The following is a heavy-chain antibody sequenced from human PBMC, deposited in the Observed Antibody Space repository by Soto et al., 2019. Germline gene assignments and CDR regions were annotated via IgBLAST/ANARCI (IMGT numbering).Heavy chain of an antibody. V-gene: IGHV3-64*07. J-gene: IGHJ6*03. CDR3: ARDTLLIVLVPAAIYMDV. D-gene: IGHD2-2*01. Sequence: EVQLVESGGGLVQPGGSLRLSCAASGFTFSGYTMYWVRQAPGKGLEFVSAISSSGASTYYADSVKGRFTISRDNSKNTLYLEVGSLRPEDMAVYYCARDTLLIVLVPAAIYMDVWGKGTTVTVS. CDR2: ISSSGAST. CDR1: GFTFSGYT.